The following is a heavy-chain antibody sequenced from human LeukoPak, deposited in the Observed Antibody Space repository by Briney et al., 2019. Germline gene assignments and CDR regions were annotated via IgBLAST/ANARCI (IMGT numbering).Heavy chain of an antibody. Sequence: GGSLRLSCAASGFTFSSYSMNCVRHAPGKLLEWVSSIISISSYIYYADSVKGRFTICRDNCKNALYLQMNRLRDDETAVHYCAKGISGSHPTVGFDIWGQGTMVTVSS. CDR2: IISISSYI. D-gene: IGHD1-26*01. CDR1: GFTFSSYS. J-gene: IGHJ3*02. CDR3: AKGISGSHPTVGFDI. V-gene: IGHV3-21*04.